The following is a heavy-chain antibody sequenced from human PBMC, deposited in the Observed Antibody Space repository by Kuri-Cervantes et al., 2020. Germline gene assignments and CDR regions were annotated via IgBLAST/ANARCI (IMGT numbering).Heavy chain of an antibody. V-gene: IGHV3-7*04. CDR1: GFTFSTYW. D-gene: IGHD3-22*01. Sequence: GGSLRLSCAASGFTFSTYWMTWVRQAPGKGLEWVANIKQDGSEKYYVDSLKGRFTISRDNAKNSLYLQMNNLRAEDTAVYYCAKGYDSSGYYCGRDAFDIWGQGTMVTVSS. CDR3: AKGYDSSGYYCGRDAFDI. CDR2: IKQDGSEK. J-gene: IGHJ3*02.